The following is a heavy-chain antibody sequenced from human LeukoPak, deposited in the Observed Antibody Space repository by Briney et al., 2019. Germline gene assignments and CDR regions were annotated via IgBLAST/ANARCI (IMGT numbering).Heavy chain of an antibody. CDR2: ISAYNGDT. Sequence: ASVKVSCKASGYSFTDFGISWVRQAPGQGPEWVGWISAYNGDTSYAQKLQGRVTMTTDTSTSTAYLEVRSLRSDDTAVYYCTRDLGVDTTMIFFDYWGQGSLVTVSS. V-gene: IGHV1-18*01. CDR3: TRDLGVDTTMIFFDY. D-gene: IGHD3/OR15-3a*01. J-gene: IGHJ4*02. CDR1: GYSFTDFG.